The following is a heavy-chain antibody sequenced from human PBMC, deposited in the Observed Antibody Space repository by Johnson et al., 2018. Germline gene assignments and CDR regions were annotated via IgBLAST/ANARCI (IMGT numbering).Heavy chain of an antibody. CDR1: GFTFGDYA. CDR3: TTTAYRGLSNYYYYYMDV. J-gene: IGHJ6*03. Sequence: EVQLLESGGGLVKPGRSLRLSCTASGFTFGDYAMTWFRRAPGKGLEWVGSIRGKAYGGTTEFAASVKGRFTISRDESKSIAYLQMNSLKIEDTAVYYCTTTAYRGLSNYYYYYMDVWGKGTTVTVSS. V-gene: IGHV3-49*05. CDR2: IRGKAYGGTT. D-gene: IGHD3-10*01.